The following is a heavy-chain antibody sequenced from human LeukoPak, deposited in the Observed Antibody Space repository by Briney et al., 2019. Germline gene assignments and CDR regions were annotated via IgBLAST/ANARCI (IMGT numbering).Heavy chain of an antibody. Sequence: PSETLSLTCTVSDGSISSYYRSWIRQPAGKGLEWIGRIYTSGSTNYNPSLKSRVTISVDTSKNQFSLKLSSVTAADTAVYYCARAPGYSSGWYLDYWGQGTLVTVSS. CDR2: IYTSGST. D-gene: IGHD6-19*01. CDR1: DGSISSYY. CDR3: ARAPGYSSGWYLDY. V-gene: IGHV4-4*07. J-gene: IGHJ4*02.